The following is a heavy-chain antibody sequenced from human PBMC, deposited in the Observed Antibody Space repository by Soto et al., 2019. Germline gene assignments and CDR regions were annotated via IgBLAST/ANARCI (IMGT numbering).Heavy chain of an antibody. D-gene: IGHD3-10*01. CDR1: GFTFSSYA. Sequence: GGSLRLSCAASGFTFSSYAMHWVRQAPGKGLEWVAVISYDGSNKYYADSVKGRFTISRDNSKNTLYLQMNSLRAEDTAVYYCARDGTVEAEGSYFTGEMAYWGQGTLVTVSS. CDR3: ARDGTVEAEGSYFTGEMAY. V-gene: IGHV3-30-3*01. J-gene: IGHJ4*02. CDR2: ISYDGSNK.